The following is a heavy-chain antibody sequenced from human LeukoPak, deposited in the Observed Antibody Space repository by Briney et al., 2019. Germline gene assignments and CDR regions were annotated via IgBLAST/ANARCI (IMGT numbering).Heavy chain of an antibody. J-gene: IGHJ4*02. CDR3: AREKPGGADYYDSSGYNFFDY. Sequence: KPSETLSLTCTVSGGSISSYYWSWIRQPPGKGLEWIGYIYYSGSTNYNPSLKSRVTISVDTSKNQFSLKLSSVTAADTAVYYCAREKPGGADYYDSSGYNFFDYWGQGTPVTVSS. CDR2: IYYSGST. V-gene: IGHV4-59*01. CDR1: GGSISSYY. D-gene: IGHD3-22*01.